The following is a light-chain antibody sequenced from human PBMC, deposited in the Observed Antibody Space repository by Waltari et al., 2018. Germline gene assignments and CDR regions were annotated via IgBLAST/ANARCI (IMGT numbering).Light chain of an antibody. CDR2: GAF. CDR1: QTIRTTY. J-gene: IGKJ4*01. Sequence: EIVFTQSPGTLSLSPGEGATLSCRTRQTIRTTYLAWYQQKPGQAPTLLIYGAFSRATGIPHRFTGSGSGIEFSLTISSLEPEDFATYDCQKYDISPLHFGGGTKVEIK. CDR3: QKYDISPLH. V-gene: IGKV3-20*01.